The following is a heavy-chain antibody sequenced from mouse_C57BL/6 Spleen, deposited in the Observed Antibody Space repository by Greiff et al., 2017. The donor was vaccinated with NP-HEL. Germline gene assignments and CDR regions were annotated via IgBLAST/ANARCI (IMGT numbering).Heavy chain of an antibody. Sequence: QVQLQQSGAELVRPGASVTLSCKASGYTFTDYEMHWVKQTPVHGLEWIGAIDPETGGTAYNQKFKGKAILTADKSSSTAYMELRSLTSEDSAVYYCTSPHYAPYYFDYWGQGTTLTVSS. CDR3: TSPHYAPYYFDY. J-gene: IGHJ2*01. V-gene: IGHV1-15*01. CDR2: IDPETGGT. CDR1: GYTFTDYE. D-gene: IGHD1-1*02.